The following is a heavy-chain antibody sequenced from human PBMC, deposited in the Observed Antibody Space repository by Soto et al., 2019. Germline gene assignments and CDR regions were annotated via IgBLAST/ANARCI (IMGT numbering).Heavy chain of an antibody. J-gene: IGHJ3*02. Sequence: SETLSLTCTVSGGSISSGGYYWSWIRQHPGKGLEWIGYIYYSGSTYYNPSLKSRVTISVDTSKNQFSLKLSSVTAADTAVYYCARAGDGYCSSTSCHDAFDIWGQGTMVTVS. CDR2: IYYSGST. CDR3: ARAGDGYCSSTSCHDAFDI. D-gene: IGHD2-2*01. V-gene: IGHV4-31*03. CDR1: GGSISSGGYY.